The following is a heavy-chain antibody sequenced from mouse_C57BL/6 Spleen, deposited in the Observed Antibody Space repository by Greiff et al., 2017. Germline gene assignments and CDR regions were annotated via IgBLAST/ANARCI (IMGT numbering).Heavy chain of an antibody. Sequence: QVQLKQPGAELVRPGSSVKLSCKASGYTFTSYWMHWVKQRPIQGLEWIGNIDPSDSETHYNQKFKDKATLTVDKSSSTAYMQLSSLTSEDSAVYYCARERIGATRGYYAMDAWGQGTSVTVSS. D-gene: IGHD1-1*01. CDR1: GYTFTSYW. V-gene: IGHV1-52*01. CDR3: ARERIGATRGYYAMDA. CDR2: IDPSDSET. J-gene: IGHJ4*01.